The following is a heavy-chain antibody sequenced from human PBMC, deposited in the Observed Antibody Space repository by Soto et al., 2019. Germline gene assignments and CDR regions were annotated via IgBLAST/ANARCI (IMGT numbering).Heavy chain of an antibody. V-gene: IGHV1-58*02. Sequence: QMQLVQSGPEVKKPGTSVKVSCKASGFTFTSSAMQWVRQARGQRLEWIGWIVVGSGNTNYAQKXXERVTITRDMXXSXAXXELSSLRSEDTAVYYCAAGVPELRYFDWLIHAPWYWGQGTLVTVSS. J-gene: IGHJ4*02. CDR2: IVVGSGNT. CDR1: GFTFTSSA. D-gene: IGHD3-9*01. CDR3: AAGVPELRYFDWLIHAPWY.